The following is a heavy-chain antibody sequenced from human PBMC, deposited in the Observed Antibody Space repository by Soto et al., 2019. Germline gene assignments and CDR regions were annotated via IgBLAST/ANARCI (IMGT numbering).Heavy chain of an antibody. CDR3: ASASSGYCSGGSCYDIDC. CDR2: IYYSGST. CDR1: GGSISSYY. Sequence: QVQLQESGPGLVRPSETLSLTCTVSGGSISSYYWSWIRQPPGKGLEWIGDIYYSGSTNYNPSLKRRVTIAVDTSMNRLSLKLSSVTAADTAVYYCASASSGYCSGGSCYDIDCGGQGTLVTVSS. J-gene: IGHJ4*02. D-gene: IGHD2-15*01. V-gene: IGHV4-59*01.